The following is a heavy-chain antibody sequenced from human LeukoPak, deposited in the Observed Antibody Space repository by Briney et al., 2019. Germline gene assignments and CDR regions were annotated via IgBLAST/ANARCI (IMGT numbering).Heavy chain of an antibody. CDR3: ARCMSELDYGDYAYYYHMDV. D-gene: IGHD4-17*01. CDR1: SGSRY. Sequence: SETLSLTCTVSSGSRYWSWIRQPAGKGLEWIGHFYSSTRTTYNPSLERRVTISGDTAKNQFSLKLDSVTAADTAVYFCARCMSELDYGDYAYYYHMDVWGKGTTVTVSS. CDR2: FYSSTRT. V-gene: IGHV4-4*07. J-gene: IGHJ6*04.